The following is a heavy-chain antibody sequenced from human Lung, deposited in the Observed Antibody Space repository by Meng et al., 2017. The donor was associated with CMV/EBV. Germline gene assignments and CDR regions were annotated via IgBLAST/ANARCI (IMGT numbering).Heavy chain of an antibody. CDR1: GFTFSGYA. J-gene: IGHJ3*02. D-gene: IGHD3-22*01. Sequence: SCAASGFTFSGYAMRWIRQAPGKGLEWVSVISGNGGGTYYADSAKGRFTISRDHSKDTVFLQMNSLRVEDTAVYYCARLSVLTNDYDSSGYEGAFDTWRQGXMVTVSS. V-gene: IGHV3-23*01. CDR3: ARLSVLTNDYDSSGYEGAFDT. CDR2: ISGNGGGT.